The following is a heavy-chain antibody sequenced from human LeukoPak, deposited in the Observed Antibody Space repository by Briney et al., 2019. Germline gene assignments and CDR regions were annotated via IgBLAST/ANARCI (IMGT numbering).Heavy chain of an antibody. Sequence: SQTLSLTCTVSGGSISSGSYYWSWIRQPAGKGLEWIGRIYTSGSTNYNPSLKSRVTISVDTSKNQFSLKLSSVTAADTAVYYCAREGEMATKGHFDYWGQGTLVTVSS. CDR3: AREGEMATKGHFDY. CDR2: IYTSGST. CDR1: GGSISSGSYY. V-gene: IGHV4-61*02. J-gene: IGHJ4*02. D-gene: IGHD5-24*01.